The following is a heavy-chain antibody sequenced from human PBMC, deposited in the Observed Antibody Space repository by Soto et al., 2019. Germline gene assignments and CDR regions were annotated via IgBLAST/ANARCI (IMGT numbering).Heavy chain of an antibody. V-gene: IGHV3-23*01. D-gene: IGHD6-6*01. J-gene: IGHJ6*01. CDR3: VKWSTLIAAHYYVMDV. CDR2: ISGSGGST. CDR1: GFPFSSHA. Sequence: VGSLSLPCAFSGFPFSSHAMRRARQAPRKGLEWVSAISGSGGSTYYADSVKGRFTISRDNSKNTLYLQMNSLRAEDTAVYYFVKWSTLIAAHYYVMDVLVKGNSDTGS.